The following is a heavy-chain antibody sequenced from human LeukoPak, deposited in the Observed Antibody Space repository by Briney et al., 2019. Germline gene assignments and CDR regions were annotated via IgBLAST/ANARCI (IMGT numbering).Heavy chain of an antibody. D-gene: IGHD3-10*01. CDR2: IKEDGSDK. CDR1: GFTFSSYW. Sequence: PGGSLRLSCAASGFTFSSYWMAWVRQAPGKGLEWVANIKEDGSDKYCVDSVKGRFTISRDNAKNSLYLQMNSLRAEDTAVYYCAKEMVRGVLPDWGQGTLVTVSS. J-gene: IGHJ4*02. V-gene: IGHV3-7*05. CDR3: AKEMVRGVLPD.